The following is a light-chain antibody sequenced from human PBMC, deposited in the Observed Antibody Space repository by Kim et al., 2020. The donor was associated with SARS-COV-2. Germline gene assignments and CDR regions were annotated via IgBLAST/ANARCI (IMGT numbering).Light chain of an antibody. CDR1: QTIDTN. J-gene: IGKJ1*01. CDR2: GAS. CDR3: QQYNNWPPGT. Sequence: VSPGESATLSCRASQTIDTNLAWYQQKPGQAPRLLIFGASTRATGVPARFSGGGSGTEFTLTINRLQSDDFAVYFCQQYNNWPPGTFGQGTKVEI. V-gene: IGKV3-15*01.